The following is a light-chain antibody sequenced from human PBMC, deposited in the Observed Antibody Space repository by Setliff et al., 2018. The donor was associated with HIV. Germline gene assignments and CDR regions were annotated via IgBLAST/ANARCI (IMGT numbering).Light chain of an antibody. CDR2: DVN. CDR1: SSDVGGYKY. Sequence: QSVLTQPASVSGSPGQSITISCTGTSSDVGGYKYVSWYQQHPGRAPKLIIYDVNSRPSGISRRFSGSKSGSTASLTISGLQAEDEADYYCNSSTGTGTYVFGTGTKVTVL. CDR3: NSSTGTGTYV. V-gene: IGLV2-14*03. J-gene: IGLJ1*01.